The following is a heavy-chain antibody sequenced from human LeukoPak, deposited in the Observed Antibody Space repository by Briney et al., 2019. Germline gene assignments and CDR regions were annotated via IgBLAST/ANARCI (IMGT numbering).Heavy chain of an antibody. V-gene: IGHV3-30*03. CDR1: GFTFSSYA. CDR2: MSYDGSDT. J-gene: IGHJ6*02. D-gene: IGHD2-15*01. Sequence: GGSLRLSCTASGFTFSSYAIHWVRQAPGKGLEWVAVMSYDGSDTYYADSVKSRFTISRYNSKSTLYLHMNSLRVEDTGVYYCARDLLDCSGGTCYTPGMDVWGQGTTVTVSS. CDR3: ARDLLDCSGGTCYTPGMDV.